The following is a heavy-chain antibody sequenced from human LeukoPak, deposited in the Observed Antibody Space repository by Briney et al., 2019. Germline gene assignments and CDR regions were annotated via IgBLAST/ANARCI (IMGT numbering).Heavy chain of an antibody. D-gene: IGHD3-3*01. CDR1: GGSISYYY. CDR3: ARDLEIWSGYYFDY. V-gene: IGHV4-4*07. CDR2: IYTSGST. Sequence: PSETLSLTCTVSGGSISYYYWSWIRQPAGKGLEWIGRIYTSGSTNYNPSLKSRVTMSVDTSKNQFSLKLSSVTAADTAVYYCARDLEIWSGYYFDYWGQGTLATVSS. J-gene: IGHJ4*02.